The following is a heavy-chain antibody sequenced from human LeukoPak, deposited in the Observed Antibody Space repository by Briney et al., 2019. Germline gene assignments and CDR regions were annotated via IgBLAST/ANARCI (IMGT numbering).Heavy chain of an antibody. CDR2: ISGSGGST. CDR3: ARDALISAKTHDAFDI. J-gene: IGHJ3*02. V-gene: IGHV3-23*01. Sequence: GGSLRLSCAASGFTFSSYAMSWVRQAPGKGLEWVSAISGSGGSTYHADSVKGRFTTSRDNTKNSLYLQMNSLRAEDTAVYYCARDALISAKTHDAFDIWGQGTMVTVSS. CDR1: GFTFSSYA. D-gene: IGHD6-25*01.